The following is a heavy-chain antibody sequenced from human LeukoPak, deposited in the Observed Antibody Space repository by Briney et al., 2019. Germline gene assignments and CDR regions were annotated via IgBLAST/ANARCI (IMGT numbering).Heavy chain of an antibody. D-gene: IGHD3-22*01. CDR3: ARITGSYDSSGYSVADDY. Sequence: PGGSLRLSCAASGFTVSSNYMSWVRQAPGKGLEWVSIIYSGGSTFYADSVTGRFTISRDNSKNTLYLQMNSLRAEDTAVYYCARITGSYDSSGYSVADDYWGQGTLVTVSS. CDR2: IYSGGST. J-gene: IGHJ4*02. CDR1: GFTVSSNY. V-gene: IGHV3-53*01.